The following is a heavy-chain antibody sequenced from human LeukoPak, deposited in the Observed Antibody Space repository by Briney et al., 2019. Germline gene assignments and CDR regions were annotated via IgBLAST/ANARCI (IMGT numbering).Heavy chain of an antibody. Sequence: GSLRLSCAASGSSFKDYWMSWVRQPPGKGLEWIGEINHSGSTNYNPSLKSRVTISVDTSKNQFSLKLSSVTAADTAVYYCARESSPQRGSWSPYYFDYWGQGTLVTVSS. D-gene: IGHD6-13*01. V-gene: IGHV4-34*01. CDR2: INHSGST. CDR3: ARESSPQRGSWSPYYFDY. CDR1: GSSFKDYW. J-gene: IGHJ4*02.